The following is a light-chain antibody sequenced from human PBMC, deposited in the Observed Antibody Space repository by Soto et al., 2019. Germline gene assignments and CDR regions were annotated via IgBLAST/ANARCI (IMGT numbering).Light chain of an antibody. J-gene: IGKJ4*01. Sequence: IQMTQSPSSLSASVGDRVTITCRASQGISNYLAWYQQKPGKVPKLLIYAASTLQSGVPSQFSGSGSGTDITLTISSLQPENVATYYCQKYNSAPLTFGGGTKVDIK. CDR3: QKYNSAPLT. V-gene: IGKV1-27*01. CDR1: QGISNY. CDR2: AAS.